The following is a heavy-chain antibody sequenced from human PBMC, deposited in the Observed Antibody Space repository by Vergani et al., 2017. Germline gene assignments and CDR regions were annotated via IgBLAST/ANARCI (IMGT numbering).Heavy chain of an antibody. CDR2: IYHSGRT. CDR1: GGSISSGGYS. D-gene: IGHD2-2*01. CDR3: ARVLWVVCSSTSCYLSWFDP. J-gene: IGHJ5*02. V-gene: IGHV4-30-2*01. Sequence: QLQLQESGSGLVKPSQTLSLTCAVSGGSISSGGYSWSWIRQPPGKGLEWIGYIYHSGRTYYNPSLKSRVTISVDRSKNQFSLKLSSVTAADTAVYYCARVLWVVCSSTSCYLSWFDPWGQGTLVTVAS.